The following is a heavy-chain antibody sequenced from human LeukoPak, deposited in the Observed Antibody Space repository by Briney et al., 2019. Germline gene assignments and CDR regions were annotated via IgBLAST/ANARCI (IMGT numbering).Heavy chain of an antibody. Sequence: GRSLRLSCAASGFTFSSYGMHWVRQAPGKGLEWVAVISYDGSNKYYADSVKGRFTISRDNSKNTLYLQMNSLRAEDTAVYYCITRVVVVTDQFDYWGQGTLVTVSS. D-gene: IGHD2-21*02. CDR1: GFTFSSYG. V-gene: IGHV3-30*03. CDR3: ITRVVVVTDQFDY. CDR2: ISYDGSNK. J-gene: IGHJ4*02.